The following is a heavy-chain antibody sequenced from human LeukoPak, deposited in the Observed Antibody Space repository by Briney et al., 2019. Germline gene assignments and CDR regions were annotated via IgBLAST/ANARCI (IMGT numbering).Heavy chain of an antibody. D-gene: IGHD6-13*01. V-gene: IGHV3-53*01. CDR3: ARVGTSSWYV. CDR1: GFTVSSNY. Sequence: GGSLRLSCAASGFTVSSNYMSWVRQAPGKGLEWVSVIYSGGSTYYADSVKGRFTISRDNAKKSLFLQMNSLRVEDTSVYYCARVGTSSWYVWGQGTLVTVSS. J-gene: IGHJ4*02. CDR2: IYSGGST.